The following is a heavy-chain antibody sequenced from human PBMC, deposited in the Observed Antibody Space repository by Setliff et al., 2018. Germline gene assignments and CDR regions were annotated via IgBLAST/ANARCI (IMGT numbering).Heavy chain of an antibody. CDR1: GKTLTELS. CDR2: FDPDDGET. Sequence: WASVKVSCKLSGKTLTELSIHWVRQAPGKGLEWMGGFDPDDGETVYAQKFQGRVTMTEDTSTNTAYMELSSLRSEDTAMYYCATCVGTSWYDYNFYMDVWGIGTTVTVSS. CDR3: ATCVGTSWYDYNFYMDV. D-gene: IGHD1-26*01. J-gene: IGHJ6*03. V-gene: IGHV1-24*01.